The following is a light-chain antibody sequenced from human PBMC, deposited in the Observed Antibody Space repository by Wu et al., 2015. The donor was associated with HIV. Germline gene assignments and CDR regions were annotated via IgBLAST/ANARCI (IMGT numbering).Light chain of an antibody. CDR2: SAS. J-gene: IGKJ2*01. V-gene: IGKV1-12*01. CDR1: QDISSW. Sequence: DIQMTQSPSSVSASVGDRVTLTCRASQDISSWLAWYQQRPGEAPKLLIYSASTLQSGVPSRFSGSGSGTDFTLTISSLRPEDSATYYCQQANRFPVTFGQGTKLEIK. CDR3: QQANRFPVT.